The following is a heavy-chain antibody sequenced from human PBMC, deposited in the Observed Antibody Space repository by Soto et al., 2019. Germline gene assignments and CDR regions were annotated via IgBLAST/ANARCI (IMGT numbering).Heavy chain of an antibody. CDR2: INAGSGHT. CDR3: ARGSRPAAIEDYFYYDMDV. Sequence: QVQLVQSGAEVKKPGASVKVSCMASGYTFASYAMHWVRQAPGQRLEWMGWINAGSGHTKYSQKFQGRVTITRDTSAITAYMELSSLRSEDTAVYYCARGSRPAAIEDYFYYDMDVWGQGTTVTVSS. D-gene: IGHD2-2*01. CDR1: GYTFASYA. V-gene: IGHV1-3*01. J-gene: IGHJ6*02.